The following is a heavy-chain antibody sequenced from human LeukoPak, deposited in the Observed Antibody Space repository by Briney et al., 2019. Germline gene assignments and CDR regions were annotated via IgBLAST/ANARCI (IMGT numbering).Heavy chain of an antibody. CDR3: ARGYSPGYSSSWYFNYYYGMDV. Sequence: SETLSLTCSVSGGSISSSSYYWGWIRQPPGKKLEWIGNIYYSGSTYYNPSLKSRVTISVDTSKNQFSLKLSSVTAADTAVYYCARGYSPGYSSSWYFNYYYGMDVWGQGTTVTVSS. V-gene: IGHV4-39*01. D-gene: IGHD6-13*01. J-gene: IGHJ6*02. CDR1: GGSISSSSYY. CDR2: IYYSGST.